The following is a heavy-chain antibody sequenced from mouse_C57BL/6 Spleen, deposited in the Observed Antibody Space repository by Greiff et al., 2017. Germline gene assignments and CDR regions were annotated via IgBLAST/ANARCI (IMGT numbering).Heavy chain of an antibody. CDR2: ISSGGSYT. J-gene: IGHJ3*01. D-gene: IGHD4-1*01. Sequence: EVKVVESGGDLVKPGGSLKLSCAASGFTFSSYGMSWVRQTPDKRLEWVATISSGGSYTYYPDSVKGRFTISRDNANNTLYLQMSSLKSEDTAMYYCARLGLAWFAYWGQGTLVTVSA. CDR1: GFTFSSYG. CDR3: ARLGLAWFAY. V-gene: IGHV5-6*01.